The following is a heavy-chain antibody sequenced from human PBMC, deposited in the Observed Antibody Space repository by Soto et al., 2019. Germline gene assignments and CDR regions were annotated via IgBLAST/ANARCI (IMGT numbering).Heavy chain of an antibody. CDR1: GYTLTELS. J-gene: IGHJ6*02. Sequence: ASVKVSCKVSGYTLTELSMHWVRQAPGKGLEWMGGFDPEDGETIYAQKFQGRVTMTEDTSTDTAYMELSSLRSEDTAVYYCATAENYYYGMDVWGQGTTVTVSS. V-gene: IGHV1-24*01. CDR3: ATAENYYYGMDV. CDR2: FDPEDGET.